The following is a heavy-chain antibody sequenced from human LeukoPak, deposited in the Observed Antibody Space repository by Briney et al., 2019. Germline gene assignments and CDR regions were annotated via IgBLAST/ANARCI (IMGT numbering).Heavy chain of an antibody. CDR2: IISDGSSI. Sequence: GGSLRLSCATSDFTFSSHWVHWVRQAPGKGLVWVSRIISDGSSISYADSVKGRFTISRDNAKNTLYLQMNSLRAEDTAVYYCARGHVAGTDRHWDYWGQGALVTVSS. J-gene: IGHJ4*02. V-gene: IGHV3-74*01. CDR3: ARGHVAGTDRHWDY. CDR1: DFTFSSHW. D-gene: IGHD6-19*01.